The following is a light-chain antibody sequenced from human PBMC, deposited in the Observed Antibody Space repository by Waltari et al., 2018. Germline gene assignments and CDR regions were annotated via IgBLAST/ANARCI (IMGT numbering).Light chain of an antibody. CDR1: QDISNS. V-gene: IGKV1-33*01. J-gene: IGKJ4*01. Sequence: DIQMTQSPSSLSASVGDRVTTTCQANQDISNSLNWYQQKPGKAPNLLLYGASNLEPGDPSRFSGSGSGTHFTFSISSRQPDDFATDYCQQYDTPLSFGGGTKVAIK. CDR3: QQYDTPLS. CDR2: GAS.